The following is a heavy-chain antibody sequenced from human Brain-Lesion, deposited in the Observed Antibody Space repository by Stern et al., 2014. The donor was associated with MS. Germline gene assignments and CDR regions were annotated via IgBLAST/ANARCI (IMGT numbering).Heavy chain of an antibody. CDR1: GFTFSQAW. V-gene: IGHV3-15*01. J-gene: IGHJ4*02. D-gene: IGHD1-1*01. CDR2: IKDRTDGGTA. CDR3: VAGAQLWL. Sequence: EVQLVESGGGLVKSGGSLRLSCAASGFTFSQAWMGWVRQAPGKVLEWVGHIKDRTDGGTANYAASVKDRFTVSRDNSANMLYLQMNSLTIEDTAVYYCVAGAQLWLWGQGTLVTVSS.